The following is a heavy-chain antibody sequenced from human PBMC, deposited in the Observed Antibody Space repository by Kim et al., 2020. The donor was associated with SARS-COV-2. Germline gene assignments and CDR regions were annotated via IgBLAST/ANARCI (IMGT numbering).Heavy chain of an antibody. J-gene: IGHJ4*02. CDR3: ASSSPYYYGSGTTAFDY. Sequence: SETLSLTCAVYGGSFSGYYWSWIRQPPGKGLEWIGEINHSGSTNYNPSLKSQVTISVDTSKNQFSLKLSSVTAADTAVYYCASSSPYYYGSGTTAFDYWGQGTLVTVSS. CDR1: GGSFSGYY. D-gene: IGHD3-10*01. CDR2: INHSGST. V-gene: IGHV4-34*01.